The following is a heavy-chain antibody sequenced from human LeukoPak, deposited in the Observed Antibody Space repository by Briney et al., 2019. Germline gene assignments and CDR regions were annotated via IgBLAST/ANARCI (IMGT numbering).Heavy chain of an antibody. V-gene: IGHV1-2*02. CDR1: GYTFTRYY. CDR2: INPNSGGT. J-gene: IGHJ4*02. CDR3: ARIWQWREN. Sequence: GASVTDSFMASGYTFTRYYMHWVRQAAGQGLEWMGWINPNSGGTNYAQKFQGRVTMTRDASMSTAYMELSRLRSDDTAVYYCARIWQWRENWGQGTLVTVSS. D-gene: IGHD6-19*01.